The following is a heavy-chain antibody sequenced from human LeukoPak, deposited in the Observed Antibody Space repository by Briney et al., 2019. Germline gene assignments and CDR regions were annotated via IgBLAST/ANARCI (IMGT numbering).Heavy chain of an antibody. D-gene: IGHD3-16*01. CDR1: GFTFSSYG. V-gene: IGHV3-30*02. Sequence: GGSLRLSCAASGFTFSSYGMHWVRQAPGKGLEWVAFIRYDGSSKYYADPVKGRFTISRDNSKNTLCLQMNSLRPEDTAVYYCVRQMGMGVDSWGQGTLVTVSS. CDR2: IRYDGSSK. J-gene: IGHJ4*02. CDR3: VRQMGMGVDS.